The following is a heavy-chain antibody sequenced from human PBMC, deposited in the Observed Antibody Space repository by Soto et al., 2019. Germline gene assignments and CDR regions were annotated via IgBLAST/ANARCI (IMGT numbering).Heavy chain of an antibody. CDR1: GGTFSSYA. J-gene: IGHJ6*02. CDR2: IIPIFGTA. V-gene: IGHV1-69*13. D-gene: IGHD3-10*01. Sequence: ASVKVSCKASGGTFSSYAISWVRQAPGQGLEWIGGIIPIFGTANYAQKFQGRVTITADESTSTAYMELSSLRSEDTAVYYCARAGLTMVRGVIITPSPYYYGMDVWGQGTPVTVSS. CDR3: ARAGLTMVRGVIITPSPYYYGMDV.